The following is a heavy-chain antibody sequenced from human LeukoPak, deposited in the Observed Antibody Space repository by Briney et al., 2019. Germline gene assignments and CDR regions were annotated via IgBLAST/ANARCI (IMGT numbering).Heavy chain of an antibody. D-gene: IGHD3-3*01. CDR1: GGSFSGYY. V-gene: IGHV4-59*01. J-gene: IGHJ4*02. CDR3: ARGSGYDFLNGYLVAPRSIDY. CDR2: VFYNGRT. Sequence: SETLSLTCAVYGGSFSGYYWSWIRQPPGKGLEWIGYVFYNGRTNYNPSLRGRLTISIDTSKNQFSLKLRSVTAADTAVYYCARGSGYDFLNGYLVAPRSIDYWGQGALVTVSS.